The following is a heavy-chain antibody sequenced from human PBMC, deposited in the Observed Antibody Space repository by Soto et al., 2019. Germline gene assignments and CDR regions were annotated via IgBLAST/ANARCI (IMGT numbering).Heavy chain of an antibody. J-gene: IGHJ6*02. CDR2: IIPIFGTA. Sequence: RQAPGQGLEWMGGIIPIFGTANYAQKFQGRVTITADESTSTAYMELSSLRSEDTAVYYCATSGQNYGIDVWGQGTTLTVSS. V-gene: IGHV1-69*01. D-gene: IGHD5-12*01. CDR3: ATSGQNYGIDV.